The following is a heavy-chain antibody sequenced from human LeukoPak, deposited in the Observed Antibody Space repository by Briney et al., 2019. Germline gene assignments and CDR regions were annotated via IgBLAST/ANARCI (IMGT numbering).Heavy chain of an antibody. Sequence: PSETLSLTCTVSGGSFSSSSYYWGWIRQPPGQGLEWIGSIYYGGSTYYNPSLKSRVTISVDTSKNQLSLQLSSVTAANTAVYYCARDRGNVELPAAMGVFDYWGQGTLVTVSS. V-gene: IGHV4-39*07. J-gene: IGHJ4*02. CDR3: ARDRGNVELPAAMGVFDY. CDR2: IYYGGST. CDR1: GGSFSSSSYY. D-gene: IGHD2-2*01.